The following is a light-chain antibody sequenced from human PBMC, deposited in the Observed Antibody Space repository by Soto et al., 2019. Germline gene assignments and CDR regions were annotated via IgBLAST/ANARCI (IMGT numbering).Light chain of an antibody. Sequence: VMTKSPFTLSVSTGKRATLSCRASQSISSNLAWYQQKPGQAPSLPIYGSLARATGIPGRFSGSGCGTEFTFTITTLEPEDLEVYYCQHHNYWPYPFGHGTKVDIK. CDR3: QHHNYWPYP. J-gene: IGKJ3*01. CDR2: GSL. V-gene: IGKV3-15*01. CDR1: QSISSN.